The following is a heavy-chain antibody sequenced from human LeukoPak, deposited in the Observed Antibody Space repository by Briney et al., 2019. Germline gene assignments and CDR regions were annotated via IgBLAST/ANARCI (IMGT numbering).Heavy chain of an antibody. CDR3: ARDLHWFDP. CDR2: INHSGST. CDR1: GGSFSGYY. J-gene: IGHJ5*02. Sequence: PSETLSLTCAVYGGSFSGYYWSWTRQPPGKGLEWIGEINHSGSTNYNPSLKSRVTISVDTSKNQFSLKLSSVSAADTAVYYCARDLHWFDPWGQGTLVTVSS. V-gene: IGHV4-34*01.